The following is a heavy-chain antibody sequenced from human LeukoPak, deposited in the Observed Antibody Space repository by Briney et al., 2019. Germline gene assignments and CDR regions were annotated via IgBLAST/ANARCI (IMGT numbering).Heavy chain of an antibody. Sequence: GGSLRLSCAASGFTFTSYALSWVRQAPGKGPEWVSAISGNRGDSTYYADSVKGRFTISRDNSKNTIYLQMNSLRAEDTAVYYCAKVESGGYSFGNFDFWGQGTLVAVSS. D-gene: IGHD5-18*01. V-gene: IGHV3-23*01. CDR2: ISGNRGDST. CDR3: AKVESGGYSFGNFDF. J-gene: IGHJ4*02. CDR1: GFTFTSYA.